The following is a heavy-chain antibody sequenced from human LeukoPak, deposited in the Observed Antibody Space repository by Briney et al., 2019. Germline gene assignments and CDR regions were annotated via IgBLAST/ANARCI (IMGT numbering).Heavy chain of an antibody. CDR2: ISSSSSYI. V-gene: IGHV3-21*01. D-gene: IGHD3-22*01. J-gene: IGHJ3*02. CDR3: AREGYSSGYGGGAFDI. CDR1: GFTFSTYS. Sequence: GSLRLSCAASGFTFSTYSMNWVRQAPGKGLEWVSSISSSSSYIFYADSVKGRFTISRDNAKNSLSLQMNSLRAEDTAVYYCAREGYSSGYGGGAFDIWGQGTMVTVSS.